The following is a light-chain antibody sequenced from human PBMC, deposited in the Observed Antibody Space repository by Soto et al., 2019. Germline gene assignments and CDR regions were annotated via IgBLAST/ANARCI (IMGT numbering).Light chain of an antibody. J-gene: IGLJ2*01. CDR2: EVF. CDR1: SNDVGAYKY. CDR3: CSYTTSRTVV. Sequence: QSALTQSASVSGSPGQSITISCTGTSNDVGAYKYVSWYQQYPGKVPKLMIYEVFNRPSGVSHRFSGSKSGNTASLTISGLQAEDEADYYCCSYTTSRTVVFGGGTKLTVL. V-gene: IGLV2-14*03.